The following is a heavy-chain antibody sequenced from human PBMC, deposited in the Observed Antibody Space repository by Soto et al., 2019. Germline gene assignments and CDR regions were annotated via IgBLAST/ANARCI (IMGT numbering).Heavy chain of an antibody. V-gene: IGHV3-23*01. J-gene: IGHJ4*02. Sequence: EVQLLESGGGSVQPGGSLRLSCAASGFTFSSYAMHWVRRPPGKGLEWVSSISGSGGTAYYADSVKGRFSISRDSLVNTLYLQMNSLRAEDTAVYYCGKGRGQNCDYWGQGTLVTVSP. CDR3: GKGRGQNCDY. D-gene: IGHD3-10*01. CDR2: ISGSGGTA. CDR1: GFTFSSYA.